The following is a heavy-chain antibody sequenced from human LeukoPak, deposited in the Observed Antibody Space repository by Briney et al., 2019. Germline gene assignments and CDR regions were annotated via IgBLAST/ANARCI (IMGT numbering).Heavy chain of an antibody. CDR1: GFTFSSYA. CDR3: AKEGKIWLRPYYFDY. J-gene: IGHJ4*02. CDR2: ISYDGSNK. D-gene: IGHD3-9*01. V-gene: IGHV3-30*04. Sequence: GRSLRLSCAASGFTFSSYAMHWVRRAPGKGLEWVAVISYDGSNKYYADSVKGRFTISRDNSKNTLYLQMNSLRAEDTAVYYCAKEGKIWLRPYYFDYWGQGTLVTVSS.